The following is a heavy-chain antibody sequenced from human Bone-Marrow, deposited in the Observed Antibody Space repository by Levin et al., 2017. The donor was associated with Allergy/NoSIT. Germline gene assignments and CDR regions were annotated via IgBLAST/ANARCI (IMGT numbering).Heavy chain of an antibody. V-gene: IGHV3-23*01. CDR1: GFTFSSFA. CDR3: SKGESSTGTLMHAY. CDR2: ISDTGAAT. D-gene: IGHD2-8*02. Sequence: SCAASGFTFSSFAMSWVRQAPGTGLEWVSAISDTGAATFYADSVKGRFTISRDNSKNTLYLQMNSLRAEDTAVYYCSKGESSTGTLMHAYWGQGTLVTVSS. J-gene: IGHJ4*02.